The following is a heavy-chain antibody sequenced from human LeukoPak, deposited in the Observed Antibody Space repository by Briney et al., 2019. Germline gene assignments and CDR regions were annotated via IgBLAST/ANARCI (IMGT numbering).Heavy chain of an antibody. Sequence: PSETLSLTCAVSGDSMTNYYWSWIRQPAGQGLEWIGHIYVSGRTNYSPSFKSRVSMSIDTSKKQFSLNLTSVSAADTAVYFCARDRWELTPAKGWFDSWGQGTLVTVSS. D-gene: IGHD1-26*01. CDR2: IYVSGRT. J-gene: IGHJ5*01. CDR1: GDSMTNYY. V-gene: IGHV4-4*07. CDR3: ARDRWELTPAKGWFDS.